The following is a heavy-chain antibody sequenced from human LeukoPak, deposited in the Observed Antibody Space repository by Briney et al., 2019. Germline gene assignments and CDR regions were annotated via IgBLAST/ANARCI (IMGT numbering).Heavy chain of an antibody. D-gene: IGHD6-19*01. CDR3: AREGEMIAVAGNLLFDY. J-gene: IGHJ4*02. CDR2: IIPIFGTA. CDR1: GGTFSSYA. Sequence: GASVKVSCKASGGTFSSYAISWVRQAPGQGLEWMGGIIPIFGTANYAQKFQGRVTITADESTSTAYMELSSLRSEDTAVYYCAREGEMIAVAGNLLFDYRGQGTLVTVSS. V-gene: IGHV1-69*13.